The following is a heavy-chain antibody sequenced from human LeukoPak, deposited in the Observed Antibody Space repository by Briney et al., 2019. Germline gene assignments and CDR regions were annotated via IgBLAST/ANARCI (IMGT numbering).Heavy chain of an antibody. J-gene: IGHJ5*02. CDR1: GYSFSTYW. D-gene: IGHD2-15*01. V-gene: IGHV5-51*01. CDR3: ARRSGVYCSGSSCYSGGWFDP. CDR2: IYPGDSDT. Sequence: GESLKISCKGSGYSFSTYWITWVRQMPGKSLEWMGMIYPGDSDTRYSPSFRGQVTISADKSITTAYLQWSSLKASDTAMYYCARRSGVYCSGSSCYSGGWFDPWGQGTLVTVSS.